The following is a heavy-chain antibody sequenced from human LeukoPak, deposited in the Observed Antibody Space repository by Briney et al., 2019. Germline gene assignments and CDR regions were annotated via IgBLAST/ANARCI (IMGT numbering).Heavy chain of an antibody. Sequence: SVKVSCKACGGTFSSYDISWLRQAPGQGLEWMGRIIPILGIANYAQKFQGRVTITADKSTSTAYMELSSLRSEDTAVYYCARDQYTYAHSAHWGQGTLVTVSS. CDR1: GGTFSSYD. V-gene: IGHV1-69*04. D-gene: IGHD5-18*01. J-gene: IGHJ4*02. CDR2: IIPILGIA. CDR3: ARDQYTYAHSAH.